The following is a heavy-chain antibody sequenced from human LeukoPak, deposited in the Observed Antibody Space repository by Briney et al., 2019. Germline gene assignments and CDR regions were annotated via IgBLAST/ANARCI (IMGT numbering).Heavy chain of an antibody. J-gene: IGHJ6*03. V-gene: IGHV5-51*01. Sequence: GESLKFSGKGSGYSFTSYWIGWVRPMPGKGMEWMGIIYPGDSDTRYSPSFQGQVTISADKSISTAYLQWSSLKASDTAMYYCARQAPLYYYDSSGYMDVWGKGTTVTVSS. CDR3: ARQAPLYYYDSSGYMDV. D-gene: IGHD3-22*01. CDR2: IYPGDSDT. CDR1: GYSFTSYW.